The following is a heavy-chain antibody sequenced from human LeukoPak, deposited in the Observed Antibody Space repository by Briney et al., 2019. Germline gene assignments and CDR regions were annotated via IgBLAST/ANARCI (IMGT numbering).Heavy chain of an antibody. V-gene: IGHV3-23*01. J-gene: IGHJ4*02. CDR2: ISGSGGST. CDR1: GFTFSSYA. Sequence: GGSLRLSCAASGFTFSSYAMSWVRQAPGKGLEWVSAISGSGGSTYCADSVKGRFTISRDNSKSTLFLQMNSLRAEDTAVYYCAKDPRVGSRVATPCHWGQGTLVTVSS. CDR3: AKDPRVGSRVATPCH. D-gene: IGHD5-24*01.